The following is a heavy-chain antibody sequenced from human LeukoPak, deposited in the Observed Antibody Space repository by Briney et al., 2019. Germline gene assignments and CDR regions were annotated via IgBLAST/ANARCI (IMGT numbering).Heavy chain of an antibody. CDR1: GFTFSSYA. CDR2: ISYDGSNK. J-gene: IGHJ4*02. Sequence: GGSLRVSCAASGFTFSSYAMHWVRQAPGKGLGWVAVISYDGSNKYYADSVKGRFTISRDNSKNTLYLQMNSLRAEDTAVYYCAKVEYSYGVDYWGQGTLVTVSS. CDR3: AKVEYSYGVDY. D-gene: IGHD5-18*01. V-gene: IGHV3-30*18.